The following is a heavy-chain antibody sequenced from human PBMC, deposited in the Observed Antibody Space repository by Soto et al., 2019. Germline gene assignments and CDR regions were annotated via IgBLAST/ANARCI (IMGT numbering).Heavy chain of an antibody. CDR1: GFTFSSYA. Sequence: QVQLVESGGGVVQPGRSLRLSCAASGFTFSSYAMHWVRQAPGKGLEWVAVISYDGSNKYYADSVKGRFTISRDISKNTLYLQMNSLRAEDTAVYYCARSVDYWGQGTLVTVSS. D-gene: IGHD4-17*01. CDR2: ISYDGSNK. CDR3: ARSVDY. J-gene: IGHJ4*02. V-gene: IGHV3-30-3*01.